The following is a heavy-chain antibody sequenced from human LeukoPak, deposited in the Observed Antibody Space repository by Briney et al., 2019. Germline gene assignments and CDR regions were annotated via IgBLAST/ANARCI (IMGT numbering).Heavy chain of an antibody. J-gene: IGHJ5*02. CDR1: GGSISSYY. CDR2: IYTSGST. CDR3: ARASIAAADTVWFDP. V-gene: IGHV4-4*07. Sequence: PSETLSLTCTVSGGSISSYYWSWIRQPAGKGLEWIGSIYTSGSTNYNPSLKSRVTISVDKSKNQFSLKLSSVTAADTAVYYCARASIAAADTVWFDPWGQGTLVTVSS. D-gene: IGHD6-13*01.